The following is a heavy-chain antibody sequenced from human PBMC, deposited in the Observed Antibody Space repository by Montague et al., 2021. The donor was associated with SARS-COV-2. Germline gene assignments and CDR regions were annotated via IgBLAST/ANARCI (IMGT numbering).Heavy chain of an antibody. Sequence: SLRLSCAASGFTFSSYEMNWVRQAPGKGLEWVSYISSSGSIIYYADSVKGRFTISRDNAKNSLYLQMNSLRAEDTAVYYCASLFTMVRGVIPGEGYYYYGMDVWGQGTTVTVSS. J-gene: IGHJ6*02. CDR2: ISSSGSII. CDR1: GFTFSSYE. V-gene: IGHV3-48*03. CDR3: ASLFTMVRGVIPGEGYYYYGMDV. D-gene: IGHD3-10*01.